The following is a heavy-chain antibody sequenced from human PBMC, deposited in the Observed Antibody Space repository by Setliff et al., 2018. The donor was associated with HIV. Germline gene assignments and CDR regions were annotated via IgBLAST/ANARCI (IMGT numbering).Heavy chain of an antibody. CDR2: ISGSGGST. J-gene: IGHJ4*01. D-gene: IGHD2-15*01. V-gene: IGHV3-23*01. Sequence: LRLSCAASGFTFNTYAMSWVRQAPGKGLEWVSVISGSGGSTFYADSVKGRFTISRDTSKNTLSLQMNSLRVEDTAVYYCAKDGISGGAYPPYYFDYWGHGTLVTVSS. CDR3: AKDGISGGAYPPYYFDY. CDR1: GFTFNTYA.